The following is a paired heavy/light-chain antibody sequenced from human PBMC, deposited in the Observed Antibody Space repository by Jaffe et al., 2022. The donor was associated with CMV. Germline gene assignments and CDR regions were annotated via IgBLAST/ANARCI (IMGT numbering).Light chain of an antibody. Sequence: SYVLTQPPSVSVAPGKTAKITCGGQNLGTKSVHWYQQKPGQVPVLVIYYDNDRPSEIPERFSASNSGNTATLTISRVEAGDEADYYCHVWDVSSDQRVFGTGTKVTVL. CDR1: NLGTKS. CDR2: YDN. J-gene: IGLJ1*01. V-gene: IGLV3-21*04. CDR3: HVWDVSSDQRV.
Heavy chain of an antibody. CDR2: ITPRSGST. CDR3: ARELGDSYNQGPLDY. CDR1: GYAFINYY. Sequence: QVQLVQSGPELRKPGASVKISCKASGYAFINYYIHWVRQAPGQGLEWVGVITPRSGSTTYAPKFQDTVTLTRDTSTSTLYLDMDSLGSDDTAVYYCARELGDSYNQGPLDYWGQGTLVTVSS. D-gene: IGHD1-1*01. V-gene: IGHV1-46*01. J-gene: IGHJ4*02.